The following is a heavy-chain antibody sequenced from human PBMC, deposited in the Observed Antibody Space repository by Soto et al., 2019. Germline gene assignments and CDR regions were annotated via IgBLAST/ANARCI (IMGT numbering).Heavy chain of an antibody. J-gene: IGHJ3*02. D-gene: IGHD2-2*01. Sequence: GWSLRFACASSVFTFISYDMYWVRQATGKGLEWVSAIGTAGDPYYPGSVKGRFTISRENAKNSLYLQMNSLRAGDTAVYYCARGLCSSTSCYEARDAFDIWGQGTMVTVSS. CDR2: IGTAGDP. CDR3: ARGLCSSTSCYEARDAFDI. V-gene: IGHV3-13*05. CDR1: VFTFISYD.